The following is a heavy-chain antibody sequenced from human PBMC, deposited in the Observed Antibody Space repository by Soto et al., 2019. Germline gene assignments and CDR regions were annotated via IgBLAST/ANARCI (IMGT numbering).Heavy chain of an antibody. CDR2: IKSKIDGGTT. CDR1: GCTFNTAW. Sequence: PGGSLRLSCAASGCTFNTAWMNWVRQAPGKGLEWVGRIKSKIDGGTTDYAAPVKDRFIVSRDDSQNTLYLQMNGLKTEDTAVYYCTTDYLEGLVAGYYFYYYGMSVWGQGTTVTVSS. J-gene: IGHJ6*02. V-gene: IGHV3-15*07. CDR3: TTDYLEGLVAGYYFYYYGMSV. D-gene: IGHD3-3*01.